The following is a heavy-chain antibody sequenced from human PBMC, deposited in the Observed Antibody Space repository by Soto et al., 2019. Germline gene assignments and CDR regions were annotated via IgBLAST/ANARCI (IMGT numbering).Heavy chain of an antibody. D-gene: IGHD6-19*01. CDR2: ISYDGSNK. Sequence: QVQLVESGGGVVQPGRSLRLSCAASGFTFSSYAMHWVRQAPGKGLEWVAVISYDGSNKYYADSVKGRFTISRDNSKNTLYLQMNSLRAEDTAVYYCARGIAVAAGYFDYRGQGTLVTVSS. V-gene: IGHV3-30-3*01. CDR3: ARGIAVAAGYFDY. CDR1: GFTFSSYA. J-gene: IGHJ4*02.